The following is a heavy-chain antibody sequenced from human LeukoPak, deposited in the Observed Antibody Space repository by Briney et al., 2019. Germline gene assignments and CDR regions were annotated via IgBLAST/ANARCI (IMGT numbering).Heavy chain of an antibody. D-gene: IGHD3-3*01. V-gene: IGHV3-21*01. Sequence: GGSLRLSCAASEFTFSSYNMNWVRQAPGKGLEWVSSISSSSTYIYYADSVKGRFTISRDNAKNSLYLQMNSLRAEDTAVYYCAREIFWSGYHSNLHFDYWGQGTLVTVSS. CDR1: EFTFSSYN. CDR3: AREIFWSGYHSNLHFDY. J-gene: IGHJ4*02. CDR2: ISSSSTYI.